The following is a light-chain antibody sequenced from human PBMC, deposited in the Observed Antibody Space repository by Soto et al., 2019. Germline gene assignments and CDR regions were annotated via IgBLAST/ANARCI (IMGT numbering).Light chain of an antibody. CDR2: EVT. CDR1: SSDMCGYNY. Sequence: QSALTQPASVSGSPGQSITISCTGGSSDMCGYNYVSWFQQHPGKAPKLMIYEVTNRPSGVSNRFSGSKSGSTASLTISGLQAEVEADYYCSSYTSSNTLVFGTGTKVTVL. J-gene: IGLJ1*01. V-gene: IGLV2-14*01. CDR3: SSYTSSNTLV.